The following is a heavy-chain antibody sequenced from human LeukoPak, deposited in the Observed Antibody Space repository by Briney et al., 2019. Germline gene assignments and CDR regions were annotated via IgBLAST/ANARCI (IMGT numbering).Heavy chain of an antibody. V-gene: IGHV4-39*01. J-gene: IGHJ5*02. CDR2: IYYSGST. Sequence: PSETLSLTCTVSGGSISSSSYYWGWIRQPPGKGLEWIGSIYYSGSTYYNPSLKSRVTISVDTSKNQFSLKLSSVTAADTAVYYCARQPDSSSWYLGWFDPWGQGTLVTVSS. CDR1: GGSISSSSYY. CDR3: ARQPDSSSWYLGWFDP. D-gene: IGHD6-13*01.